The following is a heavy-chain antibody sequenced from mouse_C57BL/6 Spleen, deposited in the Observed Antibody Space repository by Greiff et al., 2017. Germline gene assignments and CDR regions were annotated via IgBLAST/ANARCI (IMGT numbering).Heavy chain of an antibody. CDR3: ARRYYGNYDYAMDY. CDR2: INPNYGTT. Sequence: VHVKQSGPELVKPGASVKISCKASGYSFTDYNMNWVKQSNGKSLEWIGVINPNYGTTSYNQKFKGKATLTVDQSSSTAYMQLNSLTSEDSAVYYCARRYYGNYDYAMDYWGQGTSVTVSS. CDR1: GYSFTDYN. D-gene: IGHD2-1*01. J-gene: IGHJ4*01. V-gene: IGHV1-39*01.